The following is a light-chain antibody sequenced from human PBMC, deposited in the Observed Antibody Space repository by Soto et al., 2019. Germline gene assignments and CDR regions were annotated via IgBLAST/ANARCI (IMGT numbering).Light chain of an antibody. CDR2: GAS. CDR3: QQYASSPVYT. V-gene: IGKV3-20*01. J-gene: IGKJ2*01. Sequence: EIVLTQSPGTLSLSPGERATLSCRASQSVSSSYLDWYQQKPGQAPRLLIYGASSRATGIPDRFSGSGSGTDFNLTISRLEPEDFAVYYCQQYASSPVYTFGQGTKLEIK. CDR1: QSVSSSY.